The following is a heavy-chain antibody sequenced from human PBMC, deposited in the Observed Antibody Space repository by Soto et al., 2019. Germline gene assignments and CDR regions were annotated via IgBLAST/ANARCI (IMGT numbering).Heavy chain of an antibody. CDR1: RYSFTTYA. Sequence: DSVKVSCTASRYSFTTYALHWVRQAPGQRLEWMGWINAGNGDTKYSEKFQGRVTITRDTSANTAYMELSSLRSEDTSVYYCARDPGTGAALRAYHFDYWGQGPLVTVPS. CDR3: ARDPGTGAALRAYHFDY. D-gene: IGHD1-1*01. CDR2: INAGNGDT. J-gene: IGHJ4*02. V-gene: IGHV1-3*01.